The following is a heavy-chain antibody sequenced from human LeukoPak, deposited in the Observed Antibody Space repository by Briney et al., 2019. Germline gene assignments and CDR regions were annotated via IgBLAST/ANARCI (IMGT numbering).Heavy chain of an antibody. D-gene: IGHD4-23*01. CDR3: AKGAVAVYPDAFDI. Sequence: GGSLRLSCAASGFTFSDYYMSWIRQAPGKGLEWVSYISSSGSTIYYADSVKGRFTISRDNSKNTLYLQMNSLRAEDTAVYYCAKGAVAVYPDAFDIWGQGTMVTVSS. V-gene: IGHV3-11*01. CDR1: GFTFSDYY. CDR2: ISSSGSTI. J-gene: IGHJ3*02.